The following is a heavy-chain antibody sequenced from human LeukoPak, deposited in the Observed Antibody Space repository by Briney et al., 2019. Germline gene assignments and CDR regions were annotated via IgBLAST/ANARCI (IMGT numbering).Heavy chain of an antibody. CDR2: ISKDGSTS. D-gene: IGHD3-22*01. V-gene: IGHV3-74*01. CDR3: ARSINSGYIPDY. J-gene: IGHJ4*02. CDR1: GFTFSNHW. Sequence: PGGSLRLSCEASGFTFSNHWMHWVRQAPGKGLVWVSVISKDGSTSIYADSVRGRLTISRDNAKNTLYLQMNSLRAEDTAVYYCARSINSGYIPDYWGQGTLVTVSS.